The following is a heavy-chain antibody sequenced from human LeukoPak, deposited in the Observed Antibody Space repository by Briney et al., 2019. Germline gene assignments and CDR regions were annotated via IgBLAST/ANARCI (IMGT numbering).Heavy chain of an antibody. Sequence: PGGSLRLSCAASGFTVSSNYMSWVRQAPGKGLEWVSVIYSGGSTYYADSVKGRFTISRDNAKNSLYLQMNSLRAEDTAVYYCANEKSGYYYYWGQGTLVTVSS. CDR2: IYSGGST. D-gene: IGHD3-22*01. CDR1: GFTVSSNY. CDR3: ANEKSGYYYY. J-gene: IGHJ4*02. V-gene: IGHV3-66*01.